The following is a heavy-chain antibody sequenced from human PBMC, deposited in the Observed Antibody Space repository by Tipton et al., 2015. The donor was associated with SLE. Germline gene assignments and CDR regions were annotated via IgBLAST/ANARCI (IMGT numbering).Heavy chain of an antibody. CDR2: INPSGGRT. D-gene: IGHD3-10*01. Sequence: QVQLVQSGAEVKKPGASVKVSCKASGYTFTSYYMHWVRQAPGQGLEWMGIINPSGGRTSYAQKFQGRVTITTDESTSTAYMELSSLRSEDTAVYYCARGRGSGSQGYYYYTDVWGKGTTVIVSS. J-gene: IGHJ6*03. CDR3: ARGRGSGSQGYYYYTDV. V-gene: IGHV1-46*01. CDR1: GYTFTSYY.